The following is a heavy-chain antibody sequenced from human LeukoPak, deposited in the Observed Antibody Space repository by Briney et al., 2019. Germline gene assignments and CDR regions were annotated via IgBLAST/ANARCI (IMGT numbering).Heavy chain of an antibody. J-gene: IGHJ4*02. D-gene: IGHD2-21*02. CDR1: GFLFSSYR. CDR3: ARDGGDRLH. CDR2: ISSSSSYI. Sequence: KSGGSLRLSCAASGFLFSSYRMNWVRQAPGKGLEWVSCISSSSSYIYYADSVKGRFTISRDNAKNSLYLEMNSLRAEDTAVYYCARDGGDRLHWGQGTLVTVSS. V-gene: IGHV3-21*01.